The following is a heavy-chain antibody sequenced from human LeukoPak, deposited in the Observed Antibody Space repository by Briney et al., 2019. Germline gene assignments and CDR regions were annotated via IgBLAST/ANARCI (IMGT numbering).Heavy chain of an antibody. CDR1: GGSISSYY. V-gene: IGHV4-59*01. J-gene: IGHJ4*02. Sequence: TSETLSLTCTVSGGSISSYYWSWIRQPPGKGLEWIGYIFYSGSTNYNPSLKSRVTISVDTSKTQFSLKLSSVTAADTAVYYCARGATYYYDSSGYYGLVYDYWGQGTLVTVSS. CDR3: ARGATYYYDSSGYYGLVYDY. D-gene: IGHD3-22*01. CDR2: IFYSGST.